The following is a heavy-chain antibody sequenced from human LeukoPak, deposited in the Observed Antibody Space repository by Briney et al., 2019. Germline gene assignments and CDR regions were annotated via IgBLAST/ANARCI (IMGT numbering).Heavy chain of an antibody. CDR1: GFTFSSYG. CDR3: ARGVTTVD. D-gene: IGHD4-11*01. CDR2: IKQDGSEK. J-gene: IGHJ4*02. Sequence: PGGSLRLSCAASGFTFSSYGMHWVRQAPGKGLEWVANIKQDGSEKNYVDSVKGRFTISRDNAKNSLYLQMNSLRAEDTAVYYCARGVTTVDWGQGTLVTVSS. V-gene: IGHV3-7*01.